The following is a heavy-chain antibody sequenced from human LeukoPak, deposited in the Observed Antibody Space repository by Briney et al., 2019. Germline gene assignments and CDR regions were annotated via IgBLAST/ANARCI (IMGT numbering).Heavy chain of an antibody. Sequence: SETLSLTCAVYGGSFSGYYWSWIRQPPGKGLEWIGEINHSGSTNYNPSLKSRVTISVDTSKNQFSLKLSSVTAADTAVYFCARDVAPGGFDFWGQGTLVSVSS. V-gene: IGHV4-34*01. CDR3: ARDVAPGGFDF. CDR1: GGSFSGYY. D-gene: IGHD3-16*01. CDR2: INHSGST. J-gene: IGHJ4*02.